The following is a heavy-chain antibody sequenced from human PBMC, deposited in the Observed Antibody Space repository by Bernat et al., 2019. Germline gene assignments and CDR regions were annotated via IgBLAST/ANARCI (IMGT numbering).Heavy chain of an antibody. Sequence: QLQLQESGPGLVKPSETLSVICTVSGGSISDSTYYWLWIRQPPGKGLEWVGTIYYSGSTYYNPSLKSRVTISVDTSKNQFSLKLNSVTAADTAVYYCAGRPTRGRFDPWGQGTLVTVSS. CDR1: GGSISDSTYY. V-gene: IGHV4-39*01. CDR2: IYYSGST. D-gene: IGHD3-10*01. J-gene: IGHJ5*02. CDR3: AGRPTRGRFDP.